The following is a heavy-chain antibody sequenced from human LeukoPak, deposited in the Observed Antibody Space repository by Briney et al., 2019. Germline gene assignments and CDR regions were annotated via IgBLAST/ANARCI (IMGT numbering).Heavy chain of an antibody. CDR3: AKDQNYDILTGSFFDY. CDR1: GFTFSSYG. V-gene: IGHV3-30*18. CDR2: ISYDGSNK. J-gene: IGHJ4*02. D-gene: IGHD3-9*01. Sequence: RPGGSLRLSCAASGFTFSSYGMHWVRQAPGKGLEWVAVISYDGSNKYYADSVKGRFTISRDNSKNTLYLQMNSLRAEDMALYYCAKDQNYDILTGSFFDYWGQGTLVTVSS.